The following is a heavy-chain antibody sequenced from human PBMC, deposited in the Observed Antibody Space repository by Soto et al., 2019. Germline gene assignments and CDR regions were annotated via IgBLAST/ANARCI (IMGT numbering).Heavy chain of an antibody. V-gene: IGHV5-51*01. CDR1: GYSFTSYW. CDR3: AREIEGAFDI. D-gene: IGHD3-22*01. Sequence: GESLKISCKGSGYSFTSYWIGWVRQMPGKGLEGMGINYPGDSDTRYSPSFQGQVTISADKTISTAYLQWSSRKASDTAMYYGAREIEGAFDIWGQGTMVTVSS. CDR2: NYPGDSDT. J-gene: IGHJ3*02.